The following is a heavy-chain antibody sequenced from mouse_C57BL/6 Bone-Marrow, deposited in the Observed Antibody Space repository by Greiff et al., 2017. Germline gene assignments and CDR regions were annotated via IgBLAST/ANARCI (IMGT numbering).Heavy chain of an antibody. CDR1: GYTFPSYW. V-gene: IGHV1-61*01. Sequence: QVQLKQPGAELVRPGSSVKLSCKASGYTFPSYWMAWVKQRPGQGLEWIGNIYPSDSETHYNQKFKDKATLTVDKSSSTAYMQLSSLTSEDSAVYYCARTGTGFAYWGQGTLVTVSA. CDR3: ARTGTGFAY. J-gene: IGHJ3*01. D-gene: IGHD4-1*01. CDR2: IYPSDSET.